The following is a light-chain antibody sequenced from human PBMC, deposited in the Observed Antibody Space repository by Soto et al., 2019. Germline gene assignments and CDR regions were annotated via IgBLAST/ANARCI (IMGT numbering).Light chain of an antibody. CDR3: SSYTTANTYV. CDR2: EVS. CDR1: SSDVGGYKF. J-gene: IGLJ1*01. Sequence: QSVLTQPASVSGSPGQSITISCTGTSSDVGGYKFVSWYQQHPGKAPKLIIYEVSNRPSGVSNRFSGSKSGNTASPTISGLQAEDEADYYCSSYTTANTYVFGTGTKVTVL. V-gene: IGLV2-14*01.